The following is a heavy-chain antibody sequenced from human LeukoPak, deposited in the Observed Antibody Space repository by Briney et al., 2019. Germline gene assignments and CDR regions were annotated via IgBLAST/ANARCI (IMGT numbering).Heavy chain of an antibody. Sequence: GGSLRLSCAASGFTFSSYSMYWVRQAPGKGLEWVSSISSSSSYIYYADSVKGRFTISRDNAKNSLYLQMNSLRAEDTAVYYCARESSGYDFWSGYFSPLWFDPWGQGTLVTVSS. CDR1: GFTFSSYS. V-gene: IGHV3-21*01. CDR3: ARESSGYDFWSGYFSPLWFDP. D-gene: IGHD3-3*01. J-gene: IGHJ5*02. CDR2: ISSSSSYI.